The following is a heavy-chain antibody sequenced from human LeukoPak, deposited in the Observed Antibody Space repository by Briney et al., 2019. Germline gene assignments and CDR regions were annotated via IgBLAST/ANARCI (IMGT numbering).Heavy chain of an antibody. Sequence: SETLSLTCAVYGGSFSGYYWSWIRQPPGKGLEWIGEINHSGSTNYNPSLKSRVTISVDTSKNQFSLKLSSVTAADTAVYYCARADSLDTAMVTWGQGTLVTVSS. CDR3: ARADSLDTAMVT. CDR1: GGSFSGYY. J-gene: IGHJ5*02. V-gene: IGHV4-34*01. D-gene: IGHD5-18*01. CDR2: INHSGST.